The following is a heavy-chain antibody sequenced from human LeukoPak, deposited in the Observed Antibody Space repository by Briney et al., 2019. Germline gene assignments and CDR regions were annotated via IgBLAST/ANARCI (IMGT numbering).Heavy chain of an antibody. CDR2: INPNSGGT. D-gene: IGHD5-18*01. Sequence: GASVEVSRKASGYTFTGYYMHWVRQAPGQGLEWMGWINPNSGGTNYAQKFQGRVTMTRDTSISTAYMELSRLRSGDTAVYYCARWGTAMVSGGFDYWGQGTLVTVSS. J-gene: IGHJ4*02. CDR3: ARWGTAMVSGGFDY. V-gene: IGHV1-2*02. CDR1: GYTFTGYY.